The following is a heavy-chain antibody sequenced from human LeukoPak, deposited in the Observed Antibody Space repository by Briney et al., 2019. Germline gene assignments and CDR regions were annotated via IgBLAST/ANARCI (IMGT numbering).Heavy chain of an antibody. CDR1: GYTFTSYG. Sequence: ASVKVSCKASGYTFTSYGISWVRQAPGQGLEWMGWISAYNGNTNYAQKLQGRVTMTTDTSTSTAYMELRSLRSDDTAVYYCARADCSSTSCYEFDYWGQGTLVPSPQ. D-gene: IGHD2-2*01. J-gene: IGHJ4*02. CDR2: ISAYNGNT. V-gene: IGHV1-18*01. CDR3: ARADCSSTSCYEFDY.